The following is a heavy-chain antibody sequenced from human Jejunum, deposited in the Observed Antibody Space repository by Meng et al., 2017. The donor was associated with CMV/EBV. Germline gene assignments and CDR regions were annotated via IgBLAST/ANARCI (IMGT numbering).Heavy chain of an antibody. V-gene: IGHV3-48*03. CDR3: AREVPGMVTRFDH. J-gene: IGHJ4*02. CDR1: GFSLSSFE. CDR2: SSISGDII. D-gene: IGHD4-23*01. Sequence: GFSLSSFELNWVRQSPGKGLEWLSYSSISGDIIHYADSVKGRFTISRDNSKNLLYLQMSSLRAEDTAVYYCAREVPGMVTRFDHWGQGTLVTVS.